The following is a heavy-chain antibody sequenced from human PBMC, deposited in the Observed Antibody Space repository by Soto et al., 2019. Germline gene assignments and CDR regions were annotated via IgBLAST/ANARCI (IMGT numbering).Heavy chain of an antibody. V-gene: IGHV3-21*01. CDR2: ISSSGTYT. Sequence: GGSLRLSCAASTFTFSSYSMNWARQAPGRGLEWVSSISSSGTYTYYADSVKGRFTISRDNTKNSLYLQMNSLRAEDTAVYYCARDGYDRDYYYYYYMDVWGKGTTVTVSS. J-gene: IGHJ6*03. CDR1: TFTFSSYS. CDR3: ARDGYDRDYYYYYYMDV. D-gene: IGHD5-12*01.